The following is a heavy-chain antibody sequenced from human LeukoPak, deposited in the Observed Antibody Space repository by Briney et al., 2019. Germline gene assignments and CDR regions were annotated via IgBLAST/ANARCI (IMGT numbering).Heavy chain of an antibody. CDR1: GGSVSRGGYY. CDR2: TSYSEGT. D-gene: IGHD1-26*01. V-gene: IGHV4-31*03. Sequence: SETLSLTCTVSGGSVSRGGYYWNWIRQHPGKGLEWIGFTSYSEGTYYNPSLMSRITISVDRSQNQFSLKMRDVAAADTAVYFCATADWESFYFGSWGQGALVAVSS. CDR3: ATADWESFYFGS. J-gene: IGHJ4*02.